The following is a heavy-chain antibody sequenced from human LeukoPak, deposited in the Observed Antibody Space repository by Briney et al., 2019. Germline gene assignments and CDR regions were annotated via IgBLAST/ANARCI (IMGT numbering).Heavy chain of an antibody. CDR2: IIPIFGTA. Sequence: ASVKVSCKASGGTFSSYAISWVRQAPGQGLEWMGRIIPIFGTANYAQKFQGRVTITTDESTSTAYMELSSLRSEDTAVYYCARDSPTTVLSPPNWFDPWGQGTLVTVSS. V-gene: IGHV1-69*05. CDR1: GGTFSSYA. CDR3: ARDSPTTVLSPPNWFDP. J-gene: IGHJ5*02. D-gene: IGHD2-8*01.